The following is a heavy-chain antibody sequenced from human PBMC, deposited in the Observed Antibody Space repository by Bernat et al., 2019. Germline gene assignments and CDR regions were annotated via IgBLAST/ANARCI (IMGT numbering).Heavy chain of an antibody. V-gene: IGHV3-53*02. D-gene: IGHD6-19*01. J-gene: IGHJ6*03. CDR2: IYSGGST. Sequence: EVQLVETGGGLIQPGGSLRLSCSASGFTVSSNYMTWVRQAPGKGLEWVSLIYSGGSTYYADSVKGRFTMCRDNSENTVFLQMNSLRAEDTAVYFCARSTNGWYPFYYYMDVWGKGTTVTVSS. CDR1: GFTVSSNY. CDR3: ARSTNGWYPFYYYMDV.